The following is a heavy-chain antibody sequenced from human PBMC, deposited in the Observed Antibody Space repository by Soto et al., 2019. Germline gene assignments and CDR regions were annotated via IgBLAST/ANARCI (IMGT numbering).Heavy chain of an antibody. CDR3: ARGYDSSGYYLGGLDY. D-gene: IGHD3-22*01. V-gene: IGHV4-61*01. CDR2: VYYSGST. Sequence: PSETLSLTCDVSGDSLSSNSYYWAWIRQPPGKGLEWIGYVYYSGSTNYNPSLKSRVTISVDTSKNQFSLRLSSVTAADTAVYYCARGYDSSGYYLGGLDYWGQGTLVTVSS. CDR1: GDSLSSNSYY. J-gene: IGHJ4*02.